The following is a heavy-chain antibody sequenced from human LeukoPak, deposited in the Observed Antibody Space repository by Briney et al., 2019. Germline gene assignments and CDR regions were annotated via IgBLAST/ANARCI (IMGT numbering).Heavy chain of an antibody. CDR2: INPNGGT. CDR1: GHTFSGYY. D-gene: IGHD4-11*01. J-gene: IGHJ3*02. CDR3: ARDRKISTVDDAFDI. Sequence: ASVKVTCKASGHTFSGYYMHWVRQAPGQGLEWMGWINPNGGTNYAQKFQGRVTMTRDTSISTAYMELSGLRSDDTAVYYCARDRKISTVDDAFDIWGQGTMVTVSS. V-gene: IGHV1-2*02.